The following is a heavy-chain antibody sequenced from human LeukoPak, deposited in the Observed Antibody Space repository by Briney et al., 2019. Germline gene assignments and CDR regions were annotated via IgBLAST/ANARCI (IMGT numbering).Heavy chain of an antibody. CDR1: GGSFSGYY. CDR2: INHSGST. Sequence: SETLPLTCAVYGGSFSGYYWSWIRQPPGKGLEWIGEINHSGSTNYNPSLKSRVTISVDTSKNQFSLKLSSVTAADTAVYYCARGRGWLQPDYWGQGTLVTVSS. J-gene: IGHJ4*02. CDR3: ARGRGWLQPDY. V-gene: IGHV4-34*01. D-gene: IGHD5-24*01.